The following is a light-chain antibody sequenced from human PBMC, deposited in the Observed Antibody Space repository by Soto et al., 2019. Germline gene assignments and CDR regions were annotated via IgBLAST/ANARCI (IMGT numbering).Light chain of an antibody. V-gene: IGKV1-5*03. CDR1: QSISAW. CDR3: QEYSSSWT. CDR2: KAS. J-gene: IGKJ1*01. Sequence: DIQMTQSPSTLSASVGDRVTITCRASQSISAWLAWYQQKPGKAPKVLIRKASSLESGVPSRFSGSGSGTEFTLTISSLQPDDFATYYCQEYSSSWTFGQGTKVDIK.